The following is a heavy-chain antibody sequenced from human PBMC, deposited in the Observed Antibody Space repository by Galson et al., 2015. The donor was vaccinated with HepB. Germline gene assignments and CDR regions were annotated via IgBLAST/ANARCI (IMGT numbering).Heavy chain of an antibody. CDR1: GYSFTNHA. CDR2: INTNTGNP. J-gene: IGHJ3*02. Sequence: SVKVSCKASGYSFTNHAMNWVRQAPGQGLEWMGWINTNTGNPTYAQGFTGRFVFSLDTSVSTAYLQISSLKAEDTAVYYRARHHGAFDIWGQGTMVTVSS. V-gene: IGHV7-4-1*02. CDR3: ARHHGAFDI.